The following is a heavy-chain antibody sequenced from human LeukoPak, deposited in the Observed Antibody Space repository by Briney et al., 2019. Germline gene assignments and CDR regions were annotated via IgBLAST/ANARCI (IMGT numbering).Heavy chain of an antibody. Sequence: GESLKISCKGSGYSFPNYWIGWVRQMPGKGLEWMGNIHPGDSDTRYSPSFQGQVTISADESINTAYLQWGSVEASDTAMYYCATHLSNTDNYWGQGTLVTVSS. V-gene: IGHV5-51*01. CDR2: IHPGDSDT. CDR1: GYSFPNYW. CDR3: ATHLSNTDNY. D-gene: IGHD2/OR15-2a*01. J-gene: IGHJ4*02.